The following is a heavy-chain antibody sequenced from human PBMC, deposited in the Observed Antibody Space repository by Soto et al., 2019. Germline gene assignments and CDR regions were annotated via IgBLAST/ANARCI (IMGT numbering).Heavy chain of an antibody. V-gene: IGHV1-18*01. J-gene: IGHJ4*02. CDR1: GYTFTSYG. D-gene: IGHD3-10*01. CDR3: ARGYSGSGSYYPHDY. Sequence: ASVKVSCKASGYTFTSYGISWVRQAPGQGLEWMGWISAYNGTSNYAQKFQGRVTITADESTSTAYMELSSLRSEDTAVYYCARGYSGSGSYYPHDYWGQGTLVTVSS. CDR2: ISAYNGTS.